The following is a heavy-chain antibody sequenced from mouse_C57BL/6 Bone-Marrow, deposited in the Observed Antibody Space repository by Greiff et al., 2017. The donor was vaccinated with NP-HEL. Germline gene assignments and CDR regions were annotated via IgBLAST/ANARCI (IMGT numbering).Heavy chain of an antibody. CDR3: SGHEEPSTVVAPYAIDY. V-gene: IGHV1-62-2*01. J-gene: IGHJ4*01. Sequence: QVQLQQSGAELVKPGASVKLSCKASGYTFTEYTIHWVKQRSGQGLEWIGWFYPGSGSTKYNEKFKDKATLTADKSSSTAYMELSRLTSEDSAVYFGSGHEEPSTVVAPYAIDYWGQGTTVTVSS. CDR1: GYTFTEYT. D-gene: IGHD1-1*01. CDR2: FYPGSGST.